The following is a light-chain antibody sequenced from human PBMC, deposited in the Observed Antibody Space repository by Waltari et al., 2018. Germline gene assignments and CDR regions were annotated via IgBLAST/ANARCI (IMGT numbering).Light chain of an antibody. CDR2: KDT. CDR1: ALPKKY. V-gene: IGLV3-10*01. Sequence: SYELPQSPSVSVSPGQTATITCSGDALPKKYAYWYQQKSGQAPVLVIYKDTKRPSGIPEKFSGSSTGTMATLTISGAQVEDEGDYYCYSAEISGKLWAFGGGTKLTVL. J-gene: IGLJ3*02. CDR3: YSAEISGKLWA.